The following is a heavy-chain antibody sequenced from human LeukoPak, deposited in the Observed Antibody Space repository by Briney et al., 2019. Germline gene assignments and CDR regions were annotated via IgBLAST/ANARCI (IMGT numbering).Heavy chain of an antibody. CDR2: IWYDGSNK. CDR3: AKGDTSDPFEY. Sequence: GGSLRLSCAASGFTFSDYGMHWVRQAPGKGLEWVAVIWYDGSNKYYADSVKGRFTISRDNSKNTLYLQMNSLRAEDTAVYYCAKGDTSDPFEYWGQGTLVTVSS. J-gene: IGHJ4*02. CDR1: GFTFSDYG. V-gene: IGHV3-33*06. D-gene: IGHD3-22*01.